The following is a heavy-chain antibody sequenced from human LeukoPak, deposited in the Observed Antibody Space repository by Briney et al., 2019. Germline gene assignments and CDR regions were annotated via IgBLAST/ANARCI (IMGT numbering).Heavy chain of an antibody. CDR3: ARGKGFDRLLFRSSPFDY. CDR1: GGSISNYY. CDR2: INHSGST. J-gene: IGHJ4*02. D-gene: IGHD3-9*01. Sequence: PSETLSLTCAVYGGSISNYYWNWIRQPPGKGLEWIGEINHSGSTNYNPSLKSRVTMSVDTSKNQFSLKLSSVTAADTAVYYCARGKGFDRLLFRSSPFDYWGQGTLVTVSS. V-gene: IGHV4-34*01.